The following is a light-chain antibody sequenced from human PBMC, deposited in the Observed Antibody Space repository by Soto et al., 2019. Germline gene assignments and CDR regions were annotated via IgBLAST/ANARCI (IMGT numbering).Light chain of an antibody. CDR1: QSISTC. CDR3: QQYDSYPHT. J-gene: IGKJ2*01. CDR2: KAS. Sequence: DIQMTQSPSTLSASVGDRVTVTCRASQSISTCLAWYQQKPGKAPKLLIYKASSLESGVPSRSSGSGSGTGFTLTISSLQPDDFAAYCCQQYDSYPHTFGQGTKLEIK. V-gene: IGKV1-5*03.